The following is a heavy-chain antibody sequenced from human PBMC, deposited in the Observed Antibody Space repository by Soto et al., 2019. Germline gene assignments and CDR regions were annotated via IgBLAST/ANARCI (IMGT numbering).Heavy chain of an antibody. CDR1: GGTFSSYA. CDR2: IIPIFGTA. D-gene: IGHD3-22*01. CDR3: AREQLEYDSSGLYYYYGMDV. V-gene: IGHV1-69*13. J-gene: IGHJ6*02. Sequence: SVKVSCKASGGTFSSYAISWVRQAPGQGLEWMGGIIPIFGTANYAQKFQGRVTITADESTSTAYMELSGLRSEDTAVYYCAREQLEYDSSGLYYYYGMDVWGQGTTVTVSS.